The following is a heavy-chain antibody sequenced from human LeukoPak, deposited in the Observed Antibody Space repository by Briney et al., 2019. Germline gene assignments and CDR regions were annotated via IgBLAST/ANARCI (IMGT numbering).Heavy chain of an antibody. Sequence: GGSLRLSCAASGFTFSSHWMHWVRQAPGKGLVWVSRMDTDGSNINYADSVKGRFTISRDNAKNTLYLQMNSLRAEDPAVYYCARGGEGYNGPGFNWGQGTLVTVSS. CDR2: MDTDGSNI. V-gene: IGHV3-74*01. CDR3: ARGGEGYNGPGFN. J-gene: IGHJ4*02. CDR1: GFTFSSHW. D-gene: IGHD5-12*01.